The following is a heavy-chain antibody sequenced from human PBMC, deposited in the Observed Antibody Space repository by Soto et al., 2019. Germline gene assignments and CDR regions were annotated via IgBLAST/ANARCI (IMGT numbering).Heavy chain of an antibody. Sequence: QVQLQESGPGLVKPSQTLSLTCTVSGGSISSGGYYWSWIRQHPGKGLEWIGYIYYSGSTYYNPSLKSRVTLSVDTSKNQFSLKLSSVPAADTAVYYCARMPSIAARPVLWGQGTLVTVSS. J-gene: IGHJ4*02. CDR3: ARMPSIAARPVL. CDR2: IYYSGST. CDR1: GGSISSGGYY. D-gene: IGHD6-6*01. V-gene: IGHV4-31*03.